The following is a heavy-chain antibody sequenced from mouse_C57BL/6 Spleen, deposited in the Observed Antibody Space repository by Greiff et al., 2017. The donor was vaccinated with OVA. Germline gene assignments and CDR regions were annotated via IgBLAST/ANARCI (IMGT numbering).Heavy chain of an antibody. J-gene: IGHJ1*03. CDR1: GYTFTSYW. Sequence: QVQLQQPGTELVKPGASVKLSCKASGYTFTSYWMHWVKQRPGQGLEWIGNITTSNGGTNDNEQLNSKGTLTVDKSSSTAYMQLSSLTSEDSAVYYCARWGVVHIDVWGTGTSVTVSS. CDR3: ARWGVVHIDV. V-gene: IGHV1-53*01. D-gene: IGHD1-1*01. CDR2: ITTSNGGT.